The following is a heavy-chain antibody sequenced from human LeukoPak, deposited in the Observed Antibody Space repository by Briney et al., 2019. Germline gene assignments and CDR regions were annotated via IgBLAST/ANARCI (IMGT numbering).Heavy chain of an antibody. CDR1: GFMFSPYA. CDR2: IFSDEKTK. V-gene: IGHV3-30*04. J-gene: IGHJ4*02. CDR3: ASPFSGYDGVSLDYN. Sequence: GESLRLSCEASGFMFSPYAMTWGRQAPGKGLEWVAVIFSDEKTKKYADSVRGRFTISRDNSQNKVFLQMDDLRPDDTAIYYCASPFSGYDGVSLDYNWGQGTMVTVSS. D-gene: IGHD5-12*01.